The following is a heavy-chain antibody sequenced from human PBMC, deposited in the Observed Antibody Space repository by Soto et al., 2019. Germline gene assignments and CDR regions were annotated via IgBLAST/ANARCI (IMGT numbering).Heavy chain of an antibody. CDR1: GPTIRGFA. CDR2: ISHDGTTR. J-gene: IGHJ5*02. D-gene: IGHD1-1*01. Sequence: QVQLVESGGGVVQPGGSLRLSCAASGPTIRGFALHWVRQAPGKGLEWVSSISHDGTTRYNKDFVKGRFSISRDDSKNTMDLQMHGLRGEESAVYYCARVGRGYNLGNGFDPWGQGTLITVSS. CDR3: ARVGRGYNLGNGFDP. V-gene: IGHV3-30*03.